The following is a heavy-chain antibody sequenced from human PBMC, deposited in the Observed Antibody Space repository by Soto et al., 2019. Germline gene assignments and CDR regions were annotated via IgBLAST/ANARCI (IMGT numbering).Heavy chain of an antibody. V-gene: IGHV3-15*07. J-gene: IGHJ6*02. CDR3: TIRFLEWSPLGMDV. CDR2: IKSKTDGGTT. CDR1: GFTFSNAW. Sequence: GGSLRLSCAASGFTFSNAWMNWVRQAPGKGLEWVGRIKSKTDGGTTDYAAPVKGRFTISRDDSKNTLYLQMNSLKTEDTAVYYCTIRFLEWSPLGMDVWGQGTTVTVSS. D-gene: IGHD3-3*01.